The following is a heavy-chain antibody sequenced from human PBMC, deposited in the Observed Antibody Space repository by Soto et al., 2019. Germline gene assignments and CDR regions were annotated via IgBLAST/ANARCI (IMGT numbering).Heavy chain of an antibody. D-gene: IGHD3-3*01. J-gene: IGHJ5*02. CDR3: AREVQALRFLEWFPGWFDP. Sequence: GGSQRLSYAASGFTFSSYGMHWVRQAPGKGLEWVAVIWYDGSNKYYADSVKGRFTISRDNPKNTLYLQMNSLRAEDTAVYYCAREVQALRFLEWFPGWFDPWGQGTLVTVSS. CDR2: IWYDGSNK. V-gene: IGHV3-33*01. CDR1: GFTFSSYG.